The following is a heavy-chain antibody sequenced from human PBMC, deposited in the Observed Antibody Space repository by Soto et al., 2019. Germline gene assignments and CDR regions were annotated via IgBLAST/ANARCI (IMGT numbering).Heavy chain of an antibody. J-gene: IGHJ4*02. CDR1: GFTVSRNY. CDR2: IYSGGST. D-gene: IGHD4-17*01. CDR3: ARDLATYGDYVD. V-gene: IGHV3-66*01. Sequence: PGGSLRLSCAASGFTVSRNYMSWVRQAPGKGLEWVSVIYSGGSTYYADSVMGRFTISRDNSKNTLYIQMNSLRAEDTAVYYCARDLATYGDYVDWGQGTLVTVSS.